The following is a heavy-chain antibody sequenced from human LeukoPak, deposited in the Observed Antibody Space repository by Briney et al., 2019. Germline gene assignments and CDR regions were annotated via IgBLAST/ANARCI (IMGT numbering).Heavy chain of an antibody. J-gene: IGHJ4*02. CDR1: GFTFSSYA. D-gene: IGHD5-24*01. CDR3: ARELLEMATPTGFDY. Sequence: PGGSLRLSCAASGFTFSSYAMHWVRQAPGKGLEWVAVISYDGSNKYYADSVKGRFTISRDNSKNTLYLQMNSLRAEDTAVYYCARELLEMATPTGFDYWGQGTLVTVSS. CDR2: ISYDGSNK. V-gene: IGHV3-30-3*01.